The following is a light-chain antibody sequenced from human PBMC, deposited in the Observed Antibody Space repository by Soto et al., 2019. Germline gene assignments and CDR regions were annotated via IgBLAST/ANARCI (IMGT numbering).Light chain of an antibody. J-gene: IGKJ1*01. CDR1: QTISSW. CDR3: QHYNSYSEA. Sequence: KMKHSPSALSGSVKDRVTITCRASQTISSWLAWYQQKPGKAPKLLIYKASTLKSGVPSRFSGSGSGTEFTLTISSLQPDDFATYYCQHYNSYSEAFGQGTKV. V-gene: IGKV1-5*03. CDR2: KAS.